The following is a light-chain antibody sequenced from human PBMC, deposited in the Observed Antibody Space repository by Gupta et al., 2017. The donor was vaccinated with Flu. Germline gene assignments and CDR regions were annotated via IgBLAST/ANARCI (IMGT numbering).Light chain of an antibody. CDR1: QSISSY. V-gene: IGKV1-39*01. J-gene: IGKJ5*01. Sequence: DIQMTQSPSSLSASVGDRVTITCRASQSISSYLNWYQQKPGKAPKLLIYAASSLQSGVPSRFSGSGSGTDFTLTISSLQPEDFVTYYCQQSYSTPSTFGQGTRQEIK. CDR3: QQSYSTPST. CDR2: AAS.